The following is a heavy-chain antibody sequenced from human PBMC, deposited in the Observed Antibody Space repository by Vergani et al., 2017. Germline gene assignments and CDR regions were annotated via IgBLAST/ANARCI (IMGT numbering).Heavy chain of an antibody. Sequence: VQLVASGGGLVKPGGSLRLSCTASGFFFSDYYMSWLRQAPGKGLEWISYIASSDTTVYYADSVKGRFTISRDNAKNSLYLEMNSLRAEDTAVYYCARDYLDFSGSGSPYYFDHWGQGTQVTVSS. CDR1: GFFFSDYY. CDR3: ARDYLDFSGSGSPYYFDH. D-gene: IGHD3-10*01. J-gene: IGHJ4*02. V-gene: IGHV3-11*04. CDR2: IASSDTTV.